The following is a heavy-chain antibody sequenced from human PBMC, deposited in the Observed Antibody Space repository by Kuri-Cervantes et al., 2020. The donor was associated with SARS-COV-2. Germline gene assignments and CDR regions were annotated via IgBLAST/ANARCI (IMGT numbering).Heavy chain of an antibody. V-gene: IGHV1-69*05. J-gene: IGHJ4*02. CDR3: ARDQVSVPATSVGFDY. D-gene: IGHD2-2*01. CDR1: GGTFSSYA. CDR2: IIPIFGTA. Sequence: SVKVSCKASGGTFSSYAISWVRQAPGQGLEWMGGIIPIFGTANYAQKFQGRVTITRDASTSTAYMELSSLRSEDTAVYYCARDQVSVPATSVGFDYWGQGTLVTVSS.